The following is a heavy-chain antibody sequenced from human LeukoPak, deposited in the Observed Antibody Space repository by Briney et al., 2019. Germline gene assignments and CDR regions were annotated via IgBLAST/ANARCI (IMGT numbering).Heavy chain of an antibody. CDR2: IYYSGST. J-gene: IGHJ5*02. CDR1: GGSISSSSYY. V-gene: IGHV4-39*01. D-gene: IGHD2-2*01. CDR3: ARHYHCSSTSCYGGGWFDP. Sequence: SETLSLTCTVSGGSISSSSYYWGWIRQPPGKGLEWIGSIYYSGSTYYNPSLKSRVTISVDTSKNQFSLKLSSVTAADTAVYYCARHYHCSSTSCYGGGWFDPWGQGTLVTVSS.